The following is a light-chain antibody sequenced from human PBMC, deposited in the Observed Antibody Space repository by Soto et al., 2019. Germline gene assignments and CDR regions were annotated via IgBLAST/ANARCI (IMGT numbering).Light chain of an antibody. J-gene: IGLJ2*01. V-gene: IGLV1-44*01. CDR3: ASWDDSLDVVV. CDR2: RNT. Sequence: QAVVTQPPSASGTPGQRVTISCSGSTSNIGSDTVNWYQQLPGTAPKLLIYRNTQRPSGVPDRFSGSKSGASASLDISGLQSEDEADYYCASWDDSLDVVVFGGGTKLTVL. CDR1: TSNIGSDT.